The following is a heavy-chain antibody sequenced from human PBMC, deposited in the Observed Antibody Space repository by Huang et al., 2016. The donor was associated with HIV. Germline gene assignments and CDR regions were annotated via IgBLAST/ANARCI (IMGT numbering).Heavy chain of an antibody. D-gene: IGHD1-1*01. J-gene: IGHJ5*02. CDR2: IIPSFGTP. CDR3: ARDRKYDNAWYWLDP. V-gene: IGHV1-69*01. Sequence: QVQLVQSGAEVKKPGSSVRVSCEASGGTFSSYAINWVRQAPGQGLEWMGGIIPSFGTPNYAQKFQGRVTITADESTSTAYMELSSLRSDDTAVYYCARDRKYDNAWYWLDPWGQGTLVTVSS. CDR1: GGTFSSYA.